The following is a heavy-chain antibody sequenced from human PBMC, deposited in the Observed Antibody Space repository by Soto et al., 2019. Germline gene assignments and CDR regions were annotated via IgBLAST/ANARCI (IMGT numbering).Heavy chain of an antibody. V-gene: IGHV4-30-4*01. J-gene: IGHJ4*02. CDR1: GGSISSGDYY. D-gene: IGHD1-26*01. CDR2: IYYSGST. Sequence: SETLSLTCTVSGGSISSGDYYWSWIRQPPGKGLEWIGYIYYSGSTYYNPSLKSRVTISLDTSKNQFSLKLSSVTAADTAVYYCARVRVMGATNRPFDSWGQGTLVTVSS. CDR3: ARVRVMGATNRPFDS.